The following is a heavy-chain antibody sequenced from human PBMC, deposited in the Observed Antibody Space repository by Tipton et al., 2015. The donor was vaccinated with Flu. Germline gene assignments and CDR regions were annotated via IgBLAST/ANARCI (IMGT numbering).Heavy chain of an antibody. V-gene: IGHV4-34*01. D-gene: IGHD2-21*01. Sequence: TLSLTCAVYGGSFSGYYWSWIRQPPGKGLEWIGEINHSGSTNYNPSLKSRVTISVDTSKNQFSLKLSSVTAADTAVYYCARGQKNGGGEKDFDYWGQGTLVTVSS. CDR3: ARGQKNGGGEKDFDY. CDR1: GGSFSGYY. CDR2: INHSGST. J-gene: IGHJ4*02.